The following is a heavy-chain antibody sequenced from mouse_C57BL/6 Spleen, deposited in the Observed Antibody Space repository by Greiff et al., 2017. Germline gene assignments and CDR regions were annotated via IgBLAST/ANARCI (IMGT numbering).Heavy chain of an antibody. CDR1: GFNINDYY. D-gene: IGHD2-3*01. CDR2: IDPDDGDT. V-gene: IGHV14-1*01. Sequence: EVQLQQPGAELVRPGASVKLSCTASGFNINDYYMHWVKQRPEQGLEWIGRIDPDDGDTEYAPKFQGKATMTADTSSNTAYLQLSSLTSEDTAVYYCTRDGYDSYSAWFAYWGQGTLVTVSA. J-gene: IGHJ3*01. CDR3: TRDGYDSYSAWFAY.